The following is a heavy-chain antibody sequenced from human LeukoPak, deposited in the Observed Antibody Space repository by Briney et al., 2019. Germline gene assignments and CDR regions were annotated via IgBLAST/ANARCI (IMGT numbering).Heavy chain of an antibody. CDR1: GFTFSSYW. CDR2: IKQDGSEK. CDR3: ASSYGSGSYGGYYYYYYGMDV. D-gene: IGHD3-10*01. J-gene: IGHJ6*04. V-gene: IGHV3-7*03. Sequence: GGSLRLSCAASGFTFSSYWMSWVRQARGKGLEWVANIKQDGSEKYYVDSVKGRFTISRDNAKNSLYLQMNSLRAEDTAVYYCASSYGSGSYGGYYYYYYGMDVWGKGTTVTVSS.